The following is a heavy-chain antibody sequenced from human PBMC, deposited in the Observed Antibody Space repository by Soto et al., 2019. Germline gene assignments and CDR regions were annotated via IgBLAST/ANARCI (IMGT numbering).Heavy chain of an antibody. D-gene: IGHD2-2*01. Sequence: ASLYVSCNASGGTFSSYAISWVLQAPGQGLEWMGGIIPIFGTANYAQKFQGRVTITADESTSTAYMELSSLRSEDTAVYYCARKLVCSSTSCYGSHRYCYYCDGMDVWGQGTTVTV. CDR3: ARKLVCSSTSCYGSHRYCYYCDGMDV. J-gene: IGHJ6*02. V-gene: IGHV1-69*13. CDR1: GGTFSSYA. CDR2: IIPIFGTA.